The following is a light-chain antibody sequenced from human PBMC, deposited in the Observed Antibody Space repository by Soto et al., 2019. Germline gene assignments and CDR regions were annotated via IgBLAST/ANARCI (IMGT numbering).Light chain of an antibody. CDR3: QQYGSSPQT. CDR2: GAS. Sequence: ESVLTQSPGTLSLSPGERATLSCRASQSVSSSYLAWYQQKPGQAPSLLIYGASSRATGIPDRFSGSGSGTDFTLTISRLEPEDFAVYYCQQYGSSPQTFGQGTRLEIK. CDR1: QSVSSSY. J-gene: IGKJ5*01. V-gene: IGKV3-20*01.